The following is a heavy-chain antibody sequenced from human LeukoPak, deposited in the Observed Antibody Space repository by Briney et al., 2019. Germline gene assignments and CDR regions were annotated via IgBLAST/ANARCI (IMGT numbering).Heavy chain of an antibody. J-gene: IGHJ4*02. CDR3: ARDGDRADIVVVPAAKLDY. D-gene: IGHD2-2*01. Sequence: GGSLRLSCAASGFTFSDYYMSWIRQAPGKGLEWVSYISSSGSTIYYADSVKGRFTISRDNAKNSLYLQMNSLRAEDTAVYYCARDGDRADIVVVPAAKLDYWGQGTLVTVS. CDR1: GFTFSDYY. V-gene: IGHV3-11*01. CDR2: ISSSGSTI.